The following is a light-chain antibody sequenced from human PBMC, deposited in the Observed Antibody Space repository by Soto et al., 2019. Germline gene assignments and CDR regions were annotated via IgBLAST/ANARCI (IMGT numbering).Light chain of an antibody. CDR2: DAS. Sequence: IFMAPSRAHPYLSPGEIATLSCRASQSVSSYLAWYQQKPGQAPRLLIYDASNRATGIPARFSGSGSGTDFTLTISSLEPEDFAVYYCQQRSNRSINFAQGRRLEIK. J-gene: IGKJ5*01. CDR1: QSVSSY. CDR3: QQRSNRSIN. V-gene: IGKV3-11*01.